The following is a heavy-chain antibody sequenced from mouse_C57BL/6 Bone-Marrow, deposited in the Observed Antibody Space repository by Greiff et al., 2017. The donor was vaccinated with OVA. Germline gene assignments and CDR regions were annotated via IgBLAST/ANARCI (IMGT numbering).Heavy chain of an antibody. J-gene: IGHJ2*01. CDR3: ARWTYYFDY. Sequence: VNVVESGAELVRPGTSVKMSCKASGYTFTNYWIGWAKQRPGHGLEWIGDIYPGGGYTNYNEKFKGKATLTADKSSSTAYMQFSSLTSEDSAIYYCARWTYYFDYWGQGTTLTVSS. V-gene: IGHV1-63*01. CDR1: GYTFTNYW. CDR2: IYPGGGYT.